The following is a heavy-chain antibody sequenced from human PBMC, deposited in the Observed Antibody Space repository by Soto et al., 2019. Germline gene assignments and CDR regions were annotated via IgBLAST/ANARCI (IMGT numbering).Heavy chain of an antibody. CDR3: ARGNLVVAVDGTPEDY. V-gene: IGHV1-18*01. J-gene: IGHJ4*02. Sequence: ASVKVSCKASGYTFTSYGISWVRQAPGQGLEWMGWISAYNGNTNYAQKLQGRVTMTTDTSTSTAYMELRSLRSDDTAVYYCARGNLVVAVDGTPEDYWGQGTLVTVSS. CDR1: GYTFTSYG. D-gene: IGHD6-19*01. CDR2: ISAYNGNT.